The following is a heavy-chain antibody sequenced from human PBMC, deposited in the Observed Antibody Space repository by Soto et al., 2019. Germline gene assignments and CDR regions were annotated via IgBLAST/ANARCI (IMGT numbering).Heavy chain of an antibody. CDR3: VRDGSSGWYYYGMDV. D-gene: IGHD6-19*01. V-gene: IGHV4-4*07. J-gene: IGHJ6*02. CDR1: GGPISSYY. Sequence: QVQLQESGPGLVKPSETLSLTCTVSGGPISSYYWSWIRQPAGKGLEWIGRIYMNGSTNYNPSLKSRVTVSVDTSKSQFSLMLNSVTDADTAVYYCVRDGSSGWYYYGMDVWGQGTPVTVSS. CDR2: IYMNGST.